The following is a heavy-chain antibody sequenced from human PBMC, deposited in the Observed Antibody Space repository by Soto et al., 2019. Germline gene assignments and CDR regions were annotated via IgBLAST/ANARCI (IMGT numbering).Heavy chain of an antibody. V-gene: IGHV3-48*01. CDR2: ISSSTSAT. Sequence: GGSLRLSCAASGFTFSSYSMKWVRQAPGKGLEWVSYISSSTSATYYADSVKGRFTISRDNAKNSLYLQMNSLRAEDTAVYYCARVYNFYYMDVWGKGTTVTVSS. CDR1: GFTFSSYS. J-gene: IGHJ6*03. D-gene: IGHD2-2*02. CDR3: ARVYNFYYMDV.